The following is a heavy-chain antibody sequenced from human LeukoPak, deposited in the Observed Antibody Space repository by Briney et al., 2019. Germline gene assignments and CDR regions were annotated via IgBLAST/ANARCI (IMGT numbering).Heavy chain of an antibody. CDR3: ARDGGQLVVDIPSYYFDS. CDR2: ISGSGGST. J-gene: IGHJ4*02. D-gene: IGHD3-22*01. V-gene: IGHV3-23*01. Sequence: QPGGSLRLSCAASGITFSNYGMSWVRQAPGKGLEWVSAISGSGGSTFYADSVKGRFTISRDNPKNTLYLQMNSLRADDTALYYCARDGGQLVVDIPSYYFDSWGQGTLVTVSS. CDR1: GITFSNYG.